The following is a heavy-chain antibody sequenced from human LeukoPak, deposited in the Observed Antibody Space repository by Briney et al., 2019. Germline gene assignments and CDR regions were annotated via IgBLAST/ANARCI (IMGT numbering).Heavy chain of an antibody. CDR1: GGSISGSSYY. CDR2: IYTSGST. V-gene: IGHV4-39*07. Sequence: SETLSLTCTVSGGSISGSSYYWGWIRQPPGKGLEWIGSIYTSGSTNYNPSLKSRVTISVDTSKNQYSLKLSSVTAADTAVYYCARAAFYDSNLDYYYYMDVWGKGTTVTVSS. D-gene: IGHD3-22*01. CDR3: ARAAFYDSNLDYYYYMDV. J-gene: IGHJ6*03.